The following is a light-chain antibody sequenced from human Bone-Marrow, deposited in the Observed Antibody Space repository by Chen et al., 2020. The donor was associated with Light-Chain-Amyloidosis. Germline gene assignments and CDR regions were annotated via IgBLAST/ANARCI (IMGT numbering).Light chain of an antibody. CDR2: DDS. J-gene: IGLJ3*02. V-gene: IGLV3-21*02. CDR3: QVWDRSSDRPV. CDR1: NIGSTS. Sequence: SSVLTQPSSVSAAPGQTATIAWGGNNIGSTSVHWYQQTPGQAPLLVVYDDSDRPSGIPERLSGSNSGNTATLTISRVEAGDEADYYCQVWDRSSDRPVFGGGTKLTVL.